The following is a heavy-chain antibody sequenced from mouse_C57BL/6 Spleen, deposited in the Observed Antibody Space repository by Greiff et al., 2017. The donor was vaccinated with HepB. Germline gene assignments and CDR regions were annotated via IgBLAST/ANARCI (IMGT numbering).Heavy chain of an antibody. CDR1: GFSLTSYG. CDR2: IWSGGST. Sequence: QVQLQQSGPGLVQPSQSLSITCTVSGFSLTSYGVPWVRQSPGKGLEWLGVIWSGGSTDYNAAFISRLSISKDNSKSQVFFKMNSLQADDTAIYYCARNGDYDWFAYWGQGTLVTVSA. J-gene: IGHJ3*01. V-gene: IGHV2-2*01. D-gene: IGHD2-4*01. CDR3: ARNGDYDWFAY.